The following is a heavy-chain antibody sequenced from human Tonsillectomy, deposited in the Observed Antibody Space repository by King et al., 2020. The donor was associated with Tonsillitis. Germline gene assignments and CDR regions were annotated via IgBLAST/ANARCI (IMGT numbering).Heavy chain of an antibody. CDR3: ALATTMFIAFDI. CDR1: GGNFNNYG. J-gene: IGHJ3*02. D-gene: IGHD5-24*01. CDR2: IIPSLDTP. Sequence: VQLVQSGAEVKKPESSVKVSCKASGGNFNNYGINWVRQAPGQGLEWMGGIIPSLDTPLYAEKFQGRVTITADQSTTTAYMELNSLRSDDTAVYFCALATTMFIAFDIWGQGTLVTVSS. V-gene: IGHV1-69*01.